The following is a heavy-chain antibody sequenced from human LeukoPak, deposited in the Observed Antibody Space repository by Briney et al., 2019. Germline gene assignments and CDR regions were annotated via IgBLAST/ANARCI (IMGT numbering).Heavy chain of an antibody. CDR2: IIPIFGTA. J-gene: IGHJ6*03. CDR3: ARTYYDFWSGYYYYMDV. Sequence: GSSVQVSSKASGGTFSSYAISWVRQAPGQGLEWMGGIIPIFGTANYAQKFQGRVTITADESTSTAYMELSSLRSEDTAVYYCARTYYDFWSGYYYYMDVWGKGTTVTVSS. V-gene: IGHV1-69*01. D-gene: IGHD3-3*01. CDR1: GGTFSSYA.